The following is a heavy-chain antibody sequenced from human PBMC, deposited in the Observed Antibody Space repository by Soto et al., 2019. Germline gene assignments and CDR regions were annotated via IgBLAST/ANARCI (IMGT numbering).Heavy chain of an antibody. CDR1: GFNFRNFN. J-gene: IGHJ3*01. V-gene: IGHV3-21*06. CDR2: VSGSSSYI. Sequence: EVQLTESGGGLVKPGGSLRLSCEGSGFNFRNFNMIWVRQAPGKGLEWVSSVSGSSSYIYYADSVKGRFTVSRDNANNLVFLQMNGLRPEDTAMYYCARDLRGHYGPWGQGTMVTGSS. CDR3: ARDLRGHYGP. D-gene: IGHD4-17*01.